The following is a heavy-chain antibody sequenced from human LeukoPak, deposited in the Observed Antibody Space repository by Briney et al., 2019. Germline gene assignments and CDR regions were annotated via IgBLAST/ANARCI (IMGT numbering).Heavy chain of an antibody. CDR3: ARDDRVGAILGYMDV. Sequence: SETLSLTCTVSGGSISSYYWSWIRQPAGKGLEWIGRIYTSGSTNYNPSLKSRVTMSVDTSKNQFSLKLSSVTAADTAVYYCARDDRVGAILGYMDVWGKGTTVTVSS. J-gene: IGHJ6*03. D-gene: IGHD1-26*01. V-gene: IGHV4-4*07. CDR1: GGSISSYY. CDR2: IYTSGST.